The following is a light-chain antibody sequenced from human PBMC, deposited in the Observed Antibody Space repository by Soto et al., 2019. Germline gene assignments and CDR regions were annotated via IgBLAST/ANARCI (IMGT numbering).Light chain of an antibody. CDR3: CSYAGDYTVI. Sequence: QSALTQPRSVSGSPGQSVTISCTGTSSDVGAYNYVSWYQQHPGKAPKLLISDVTKRPSGVPDRFSGSKSGNTASLTISWLQAEDEADYSCCSYAGDYTVIFGGGTKVTVL. V-gene: IGLV2-11*01. CDR2: DVT. J-gene: IGLJ2*01. CDR1: SSDVGAYNY.